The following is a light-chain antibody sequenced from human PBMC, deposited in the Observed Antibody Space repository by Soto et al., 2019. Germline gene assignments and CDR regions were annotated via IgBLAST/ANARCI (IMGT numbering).Light chain of an antibody. CDR2: DAS. V-gene: IGKV3-11*01. CDR1: QRFSSY. J-gene: IGKJ2*01. CDR3: QQRGKWPRT. Sequence: EIVFTQSPATLSLSPGESVTLSCRASQRFSSYLAWYQQKPGQAPRLLIYDASNRATDIPARFSGSGSGTDFTLTISGLESEDFGVYYCQQRGKWPRTFGQGTKLEIK.